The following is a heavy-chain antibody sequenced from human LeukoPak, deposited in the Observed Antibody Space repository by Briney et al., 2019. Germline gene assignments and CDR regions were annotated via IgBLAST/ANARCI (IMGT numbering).Heavy chain of an antibody. CDR3: AKDEDYGDYVLSY. V-gene: IGHV3-30*18. CDR2: ISYDGSNK. J-gene: IGHJ4*02. Sequence: GGSLRLSCAASGFTFSDYGMHWVRQAPGKGLEWVAVISYDGSNKYSADSVKGRFTISRDNSKNTLYLQMGSLRAEDTAVYYCAKDEDYGDYVLSYWGQGTLVTVSS. D-gene: IGHD4-17*01. CDR1: GFTFSDYG.